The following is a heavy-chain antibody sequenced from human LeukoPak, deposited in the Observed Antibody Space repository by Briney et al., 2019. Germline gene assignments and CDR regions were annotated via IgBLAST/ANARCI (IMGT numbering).Heavy chain of an antibody. CDR1: GGSISSSSYY. J-gene: IGHJ4*02. CDR2: IYYSGST. Sequence: PSETLSLTCTVSGGSISSSSYYWGWIRQPPGKGLEWIGSIYYSGSTNYNPSLKSRVTISVDTSKNQFSLKLSSVAAADTAVYYCARGRSGYYDSSGYYSHNANFDYWGQGTLVTVSS. D-gene: IGHD3-22*01. V-gene: IGHV4-39*07. CDR3: ARGRSGYYDSSGYYSHNANFDY.